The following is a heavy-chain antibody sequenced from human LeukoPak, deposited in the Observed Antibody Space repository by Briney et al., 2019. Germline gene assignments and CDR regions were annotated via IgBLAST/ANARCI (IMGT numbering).Heavy chain of an antibody. CDR1: GGSISSSKYY. Sequence: PSGTLSLTCTVSGGSISSSKYYWGWIRQPPGKGLEWIGSIYYSGSTYYNPSLKSRVTISVDTSKNQFSLKLSSVTAADTAIYYCATGTGHYYYYYMDVWGKGTTVTVSS. CDR3: ATGTGHYYYYYMDV. CDR2: IYYSGST. J-gene: IGHJ6*03. V-gene: IGHV4-39*01. D-gene: IGHD1-1*01.